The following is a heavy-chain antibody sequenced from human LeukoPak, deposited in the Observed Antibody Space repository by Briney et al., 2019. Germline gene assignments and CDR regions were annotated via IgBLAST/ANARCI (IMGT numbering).Heavy chain of an antibody. J-gene: IGHJ4*02. V-gene: IGHV3-74*01. CDR2: INSEGTTT. CDR1: GFTFRDYW. Sequence: GGSLRLSCVASGFTFRDYWMHWVRQVPGKGLVWVSRINSEGTTTSDADSVKGRITISRDNAKNTVYLQMDSLRAEDTAVYYCVRDRGYSDFDYWGQGSLVTVSS. CDR3: VRDRGYSDFDY. D-gene: IGHD5-12*01.